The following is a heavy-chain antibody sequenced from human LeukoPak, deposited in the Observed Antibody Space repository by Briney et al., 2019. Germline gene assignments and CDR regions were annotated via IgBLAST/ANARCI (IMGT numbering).Heavy chain of an antibody. CDR3: ASLGSSTVTLDY. CDR2: ISSSGSTI. CDR1: GFTFSSYE. V-gene: IGHV3-48*03. D-gene: IGHD4-17*01. J-gene: IGHJ4*02. Sequence: GGSLRLSCAASGFTFSSYEMNWVRQAPGKGLEWVSYISSSGSTIYYADSVKGRFTISRDNAKNSLYLRMNSLRAEDTAVYYCASLGSSTVTLDYWGQGTLDTVSS.